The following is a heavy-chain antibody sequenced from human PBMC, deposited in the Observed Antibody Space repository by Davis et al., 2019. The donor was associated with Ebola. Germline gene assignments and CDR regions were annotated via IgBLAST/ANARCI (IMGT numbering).Heavy chain of an antibody. J-gene: IGHJ3*02. Sequence: AGSLRLSCTVSGGSISSYYWSWIRQPPGKGLEWIGYIYYSGSTNYNPSLKSRVTISVDTSKNQFSLKLSSVTAADTAVYYCARLPSSGSNGIDIWGQGTMVTVSS. D-gene: IGHD1-26*01. V-gene: IGHV4-59*08. CDR3: ARLPSSGSNGIDI. CDR2: IYYSGST. CDR1: GGSISSYY.